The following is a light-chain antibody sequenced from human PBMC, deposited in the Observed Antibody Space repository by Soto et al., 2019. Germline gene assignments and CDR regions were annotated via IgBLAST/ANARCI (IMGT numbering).Light chain of an antibody. CDR1: SSEIGNYDF. J-gene: IGLJ2*01. Sequence: QSALTQPASVSGSPGRSITISCTGTSSEIGNYDFVSWYQQVPGTAPKAMIYEVSSRPSGVSKRFSGSKSGNTASLTISGLQAEDEAYYYCSSYTTSTSFILFGGGTKLTVL. CDR2: EVS. V-gene: IGLV2-14*01. CDR3: SSYTTSTSFIL.